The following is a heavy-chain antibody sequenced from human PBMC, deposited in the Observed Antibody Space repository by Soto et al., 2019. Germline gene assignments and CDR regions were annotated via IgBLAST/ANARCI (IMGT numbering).Heavy chain of an antibody. V-gene: IGHV3-30-3*01. D-gene: IGHD4-17*01. CDR1: GFTFNIYA. CDR2: ISFDGTKK. J-gene: IGHJ6*02. Sequence: PGGSLRLSCAASGFTFNIYALHWVRQAPGKGLEWVAVISFDGTKKYYSDSVKGRFTICRDNLKNTLYLQMNNLRVEDAALYFCAREDDYGYRYINYGLDVWGQGTTVTVSS. CDR3: AREDDYGYRYINYGLDV.